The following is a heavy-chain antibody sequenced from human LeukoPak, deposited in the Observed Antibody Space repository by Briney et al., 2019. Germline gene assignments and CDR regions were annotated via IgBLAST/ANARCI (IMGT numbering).Heavy chain of an antibody. CDR3: ARGYSGSYYTYLFDY. D-gene: IGHD1-26*01. V-gene: IGHV3-30*01. CDR1: GFTFSSYA. CDR2: ISYDGSNK. J-gene: IGHJ4*02. Sequence: GGSLRLSCAASGFTFSSYAMHWVRRAPGKGLEWVAVISYDGSNKYYADSVKGRFTISRDNSKNTLYLQMNSLRAEDTAVYYCARGYSGSYYTYLFDYWGQGTLVTVSS.